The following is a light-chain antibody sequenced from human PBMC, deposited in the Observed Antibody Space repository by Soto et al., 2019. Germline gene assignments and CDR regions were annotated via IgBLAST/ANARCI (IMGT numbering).Light chain of an antibody. CDR1: QSVSSY. Sequence: EIVMTQSPATLSVSPGERATLFCRASQSVSSYLAWYQQKPGQAPRLLIYDASNRATGIPARFSGSGSGTDFTLNISSLEPEDFAVYYCQQRSNWPPRITFGQGTRLEIK. V-gene: IGKV3-11*01. CDR3: QQRSNWPPRIT. CDR2: DAS. J-gene: IGKJ5*01.